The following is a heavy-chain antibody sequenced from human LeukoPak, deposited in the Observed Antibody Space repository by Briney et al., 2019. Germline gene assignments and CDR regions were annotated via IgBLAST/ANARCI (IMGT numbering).Heavy chain of an antibody. CDR1: GFTFSSDA. V-gene: IGHV3-66*01. J-gene: IGHJ4*02. CDR2: IYSGGST. CDR3: AGSVLPGQFDY. D-gene: IGHD4/OR15-4a*01. Sequence: SGGSLRLSCAASGFTFSSDAMSWVRQAPGKGLEWVSVIYSGGSTYYADSVKGRFTISRDNSKNTLYLQMHSLRAEDTAVYYCAGSVLPGQFDYWGQGTLVTVSS.